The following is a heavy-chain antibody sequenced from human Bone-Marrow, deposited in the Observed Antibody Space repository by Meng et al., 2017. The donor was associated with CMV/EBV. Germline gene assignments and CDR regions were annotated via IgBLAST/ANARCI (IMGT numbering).Heavy chain of an antibody. CDR3: ARARFGFKHYYGMDV. D-gene: IGHD3-16*01. J-gene: IGHJ6*02. CDR1: GGSISSSSYY. CDR2: IYYSGST. Sequence: SETLSLTCTVSGGSISSSSYYWGWIRQPPGKGLEWIGSIYYSGSTYYNPSLKSRVTISVDTSKNQFSLKLSSVTAADTAVYYCARARFGFKHYYGMDVWGQGTTVTVSS. V-gene: IGHV4-39*07.